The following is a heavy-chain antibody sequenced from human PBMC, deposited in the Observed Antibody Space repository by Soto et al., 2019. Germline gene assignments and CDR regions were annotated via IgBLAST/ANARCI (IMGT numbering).Heavy chain of an antibody. CDR1: GFTFSNSA. V-gene: IGHV3-23*01. Sequence: PGGSRRLSCAGSGFTFSNSAMTWVRQALGKVPEWVSSIGRTNNTHYADSVKGRFAISRDNSQNTLYLQMNSLTAEDTAVYFCAKVDAPSYRTDHWGQGTLVTLSS. CDR2: IGRTNNT. CDR3: AKVDAPSYRTDH. D-gene: IGHD3-16*02. J-gene: IGHJ4*02.